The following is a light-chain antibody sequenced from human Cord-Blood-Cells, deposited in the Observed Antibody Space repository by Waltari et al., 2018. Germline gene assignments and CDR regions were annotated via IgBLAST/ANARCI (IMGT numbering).Light chain of an antibody. CDR1: QRVSSN. CDR3: QQYNNWLRA. CDR2: GAS. J-gene: IGKJ1*01. Sequence: IVMPQSPATLSVSPGDRATLPCRASQRVSSNLAWYQQKPGQAPRLLIYGASTRATGIPARFGGSGAGTEVTRTISGVQSEDFAVYYCQQYNNWLRAFGQGTKVESK. V-gene: IGKV3-15*01.